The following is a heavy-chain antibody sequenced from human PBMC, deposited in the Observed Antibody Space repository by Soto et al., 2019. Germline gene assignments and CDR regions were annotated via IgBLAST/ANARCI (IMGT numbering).Heavy chain of an antibody. J-gene: IGHJ4*02. CDR3: AKTVSGITTYYFDY. D-gene: IGHD1-1*01. V-gene: IGHV3-23*01. Sequence: PGGSLRLSCAASGFTFSSYAMSWVRQAPGKGLEWVSAISGSGGSTYYADSVKGRFTISRDNSKDTLYLQMNSLRAEDTAVYYCAKTVSGITTYYFDYWGQGTLVTVSS. CDR1: GFTFSSYA. CDR2: ISGSGGST.